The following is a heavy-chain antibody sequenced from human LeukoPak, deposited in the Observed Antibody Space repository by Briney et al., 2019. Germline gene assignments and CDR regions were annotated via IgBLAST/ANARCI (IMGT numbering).Heavy chain of an antibody. CDR2: IYYSGST. CDR3: ARMYSNYFDY. CDR1: GGSVSSGTYY. Sequence: SETLSLTCTVSGGSVSSGTYYWSWIRQPTGKGLEWIGFIYYSGSTNYNPSLKSRVPISVDTSKNQFSLKLSSVTAADTAVYYCARMYSNYFDYWGQGTLVTVSS. J-gene: IGHJ4*02. D-gene: IGHD4-11*01. V-gene: IGHV4-61*01.